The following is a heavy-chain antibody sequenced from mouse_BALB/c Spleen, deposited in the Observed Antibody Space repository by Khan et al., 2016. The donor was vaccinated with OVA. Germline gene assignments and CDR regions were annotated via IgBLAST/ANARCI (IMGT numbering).Heavy chain of an antibody. V-gene: IGHV5-6*01. D-gene: IGHD1-1*01. CDR1: GFTFSTYG. CDR2: VSTGGSYT. CDR3: TRLAYYYDSEGFAY. Sequence: EVELVESGGDLVKPGGSLKLSCAASGFTFSTYGMSWVRQTPDRRLEWVATVSTGGSYTYYPDSVKGRFTISRDNAKNTLYLQMNSLKSDETAIFYCTRLAYYYDSEGFAYWGQGTLVTVSA. J-gene: IGHJ3*01.